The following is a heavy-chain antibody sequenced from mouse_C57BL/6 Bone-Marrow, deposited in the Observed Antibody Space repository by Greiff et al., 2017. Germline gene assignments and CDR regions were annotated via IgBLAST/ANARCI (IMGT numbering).Heavy chain of an antibody. CDR1: GYTFTSYG. CDR2: IYPGSGNN. D-gene: IGHD2-14*01. J-gene: IGHJ3*01. CDR3: ARGYVWFAY. V-gene: IGHV1-81*01. Sequence: VQLQQSGAELARPGASVTLSCKASGYTFTSYGISWVQQRTGQGLEWIGEIYPGSGNNYYNEKFKGQATLTEDKSASKAYMELHSLTSEDSAVYFCARGYVWFAYWGQGTMVTVSA.